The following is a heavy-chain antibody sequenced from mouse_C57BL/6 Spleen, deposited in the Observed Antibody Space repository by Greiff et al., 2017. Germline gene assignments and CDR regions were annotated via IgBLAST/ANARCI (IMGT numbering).Heavy chain of an antibody. CDR1: GFTFSDYG. Sequence: EVKLMESGGGLVKPGGSLKLSCAASGFTFSDYGMHWVRQAPEKGLEWVAYISSGSSTIYYADTVKGRFTISRDNAKNTLFLQMTSLRSEDTAMYDCARKILSRGYFYDWGQGTTLTVSS. D-gene: IGHD1-1*01. CDR2: ISSGSSTI. CDR3: ARKILSRGYFYD. V-gene: IGHV5-17*01. J-gene: IGHJ2*01.